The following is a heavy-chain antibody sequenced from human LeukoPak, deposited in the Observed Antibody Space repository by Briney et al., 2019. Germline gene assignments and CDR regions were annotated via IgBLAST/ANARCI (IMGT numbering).Heavy chain of an antibody. D-gene: IGHD3-9*01. V-gene: IGHV3-15*01. CDR3: TTVLRYFDWLSEYFDY. J-gene: IGHJ4*02. Sequence: GGPLRLSCAASGFTFSNAWMSWVRQAPGKGLEWVGRIKSKTDGGTTDYAAPVKGRFTISRDDSKNTLYLQMNSLKTEDTAVYYCTTVLRYFDWLSEYFDYWGQGTLVTVSS. CDR2: IKSKTDGGTT. CDR1: GFTFSNAW.